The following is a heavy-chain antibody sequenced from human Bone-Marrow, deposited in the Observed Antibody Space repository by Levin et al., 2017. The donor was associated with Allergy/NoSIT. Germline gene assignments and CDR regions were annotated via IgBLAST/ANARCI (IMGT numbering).Heavy chain of an antibody. J-gene: IGHJ4*02. CDR3: ARSSLVDPRGSKFDY. D-gene: IGHD6-6*01. CDR2: INHSGST. V-gene: IGHV4-34*01. CDR1: GGSFSGYY. Sequence: SETLSLTCAVYGGSFSGYYWSWIRQPPGKGLEWIGEINHSGSTNYNPSLKSRVTISVDTSKNQFSLKLSSVTAADTAVYDCARSSLVDPRGSKFDYWGQGTLVTVAS.